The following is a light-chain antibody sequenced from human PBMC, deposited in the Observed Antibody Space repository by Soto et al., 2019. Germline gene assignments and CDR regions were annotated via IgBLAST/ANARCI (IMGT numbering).Light chain of an antibody. CDR1: QSIGTS. CDR2: EAS. V-gene: IGKV1-5*03. Sequence: DLQMTQSPSTLSASVGDRVTIACRARQSIGTSLAWYQQKAGKAPKLLIYEASNLESGVPSRFSGSGSGTEFTLTISSLQPDDFATYSCQQYRHMRTFGQGTKVEI. CDR3: QQYRHMRT. J-gene: IGKJ1*01.